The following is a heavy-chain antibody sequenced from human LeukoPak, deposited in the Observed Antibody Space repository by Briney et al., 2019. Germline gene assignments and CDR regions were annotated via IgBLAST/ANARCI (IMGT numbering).Heavy chain of an antibody. CDR3: ARDDERATFDY. D-gene: IGHD5-24*01. CDR1: GYTFTGYY. CDR2: INPNSGGT. Sequence: ASVKVSCKASGYTFTGYYMHWVRQAPGQGLEWMGWINPNSGGTNYAQKFQGRVTMTRDTSISTAYMELSRLRSEDTAVYYWARDDERATFDYWGQGTLVTVSS. J-gene: IGHJ4*02. V-gene: IGHV1-2*02.